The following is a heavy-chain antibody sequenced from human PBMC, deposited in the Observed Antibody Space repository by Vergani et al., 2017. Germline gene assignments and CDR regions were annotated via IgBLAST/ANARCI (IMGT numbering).Heavy chain of an antibody. Sequence: EVQVVESGGGVVQPGGSLRLSCAASGVIFSWYWMSWVRQAPGKGLEWVANINQDGSEKYYVESVKGRFTISRDNAKHSLFLQIFSLSTEDTAVYYCARDTRYCNNPTCQPNNAFDYWGQGILVTVSS. CDR1: GVIFSWYW. CDR2: INQDGSEK. V-gene: IGHV3-7*01. CDR3: ARDTRYCNNPTCQPNNAFDY. J-gene: IGHJ4*02. D-gene: IGHD2-2*01.